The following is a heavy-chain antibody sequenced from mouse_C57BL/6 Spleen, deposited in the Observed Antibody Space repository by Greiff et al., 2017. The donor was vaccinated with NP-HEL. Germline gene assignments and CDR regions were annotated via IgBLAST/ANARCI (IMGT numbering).Heavy chain of an antibody. J-gene: IGHJ2*01. D-gene: IGHD1-1*01. Sequence: QVQLKQSGAELVKPGASVKLSCKASGYTFTSYWMHWVKQRPGQGLEWIGMIHPNSGSTNYNEKFKSKATLTVDKSSSTAYMQLSSLTSEDSAVYYCARRDITTVVAGYFDYWGQGTTLTVSS. CDR2: IHPNSGST. CDR3: ARRDITTVVAGYFDY. CDR1: GYTFTSYW. V-gene: IGHV1-64*01.